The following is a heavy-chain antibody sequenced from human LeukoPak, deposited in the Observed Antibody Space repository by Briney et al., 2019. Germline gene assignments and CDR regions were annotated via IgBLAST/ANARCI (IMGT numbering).Heavy chain of an antibody. CDR2: IYYSGST. D-gene: IGHD4-17*01. J-gene: IGHJ5*02. V-gene: IGHV4-59*08. CDR3: ARGYYGYFGP. CDR1: GGSISSYY. Sequence: SETLSLTCTVSGGSISSYYWNWIRQPPGQGLEWIGYIYYSGSTNYNSSLKSRVTTSLDTSKSQFSLRLSSVTAADTAVYYCARGYYGYFGPWGQGTLVTVSS.